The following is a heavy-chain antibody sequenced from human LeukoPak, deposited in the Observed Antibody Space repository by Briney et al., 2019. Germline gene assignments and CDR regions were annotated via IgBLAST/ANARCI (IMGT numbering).Heavy chain of an antibody. D-gene: IGHD3-9*01. CDR1: GSSISSGSYY. J-gene: IGHJ5*02. V-gene: IGHV4-61*02. Sequence: PSETLSLTCTVSGSSISSGSYYWSWIRQPAGKGLEWIVRINTSASTNYNSSLKSRVTISVDTSKNQFSLKLNSVTAADSAVDFCARERAYYDILPRWFDPWGQGILVTVSS. CDR2: INTSAST. CDR3: ARERAYYDILPRWFDP.